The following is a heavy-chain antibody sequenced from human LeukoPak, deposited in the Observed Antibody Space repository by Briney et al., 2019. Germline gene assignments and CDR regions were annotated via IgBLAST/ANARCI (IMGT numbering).Heavy chain of an antibody. V-gene: IGHV4-34*01. J-gene: IGHJ6*03. Sequence: SXTLSLTCAVYGGSFSGYYWSWIRQPPGKGLEWIGEINHSGSTNYNPSLNSRVTISVDTSKIQFSLKLSSVTAADTAVYYCAIWFGEPYYYYYYMDVWGKGTTVTVSS. CDR3: AIWFGEPYYYYYYMDV. CDR1: GGSFSGYY. D-gene: IGHD3-10*01. CDR2: INHSGST.